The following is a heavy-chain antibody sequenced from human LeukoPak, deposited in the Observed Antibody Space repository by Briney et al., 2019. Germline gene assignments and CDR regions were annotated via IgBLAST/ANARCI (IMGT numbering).Heavy chain of an antibody. J-gene: IGHJ4*02. CDR2: ISGSGAST. CDR1: GFTLSTNA. CDR3: AKDVGKWESLHFFDY. V-gene: IGHV3-23*01. D-gene: IGHD1-26*01. Sequence: GGSLRLSCLTSGFTLSTNAMSWVRQAPGKGLEWISGISGSGASTYCADSVKGRFTISRDDSRNALYLQMNSLRGDDTAVYYCAKDVGKWESLHFFDYWGQGTLVTVSS.